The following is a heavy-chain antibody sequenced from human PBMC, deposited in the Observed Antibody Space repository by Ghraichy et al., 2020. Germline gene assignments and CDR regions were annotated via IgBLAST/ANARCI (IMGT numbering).Heavy chain of an antibody. V-gene: IGHV1-18*01. CDR2: ISAYSGNT. D-gene: IGHD6-6*01. CDR3: ARPYSSSSYYYYYGMDV. Sequence: ASVKVSCKASGYTFISFGISWVRQAPGQGLEWVGWISAYSGNTNYAQKFQGRVTMTTDTSTSTSYMELRSLKSDDTAVYYCARPYSSSSYYYYYGMDVWGQGTTVTVSS. CDR1: GYTFISFG. J-gene: IGHJ6*02.